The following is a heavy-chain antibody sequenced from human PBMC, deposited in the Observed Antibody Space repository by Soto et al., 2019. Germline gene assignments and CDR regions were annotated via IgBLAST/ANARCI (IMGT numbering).Heavy chain of an antibody. Sequence: GASVKVSCKASGYTVTGYYIHWVRQAPGQGLEWMGWINPNSGDTNYAQKFQGWVTMTRDTSISTAYMELSRLKSDDTAVYYCARARPVDGGGDCYLYHWFDPWGQGTLVT. D-gene: IGHD2-21*02. J-gene: IGHJ5*02. CDR2: INPNSGDT. CDR1: GYTVTGYY. CDR3: ARARPVDGGGDCYLYHWFDP. V-gene: IGHV1-2*04.